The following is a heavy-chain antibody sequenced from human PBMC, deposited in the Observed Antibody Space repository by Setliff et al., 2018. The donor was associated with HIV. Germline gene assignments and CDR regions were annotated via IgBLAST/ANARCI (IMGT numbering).Heavy chain of an antibody. D-gene: IGHD3-22*01. V-gene: IGHV5-51*01. CDR2: IYPNDFDT. J-gene: IGHJ3*01. CDR3: AKAGRGIYYTGGYYYDGFDV. CDR1: GYIFTHYW. Sequence: PGESLKISCETSGYIFTHYWIGWVRQMPGKGLECMGIIYPNDFDTKYSPSFQGQATISADRSTNTAYLEWSSLKASDTAMYYCAKAGRGIYYTGGYYYDGFDVWGQGTMVTVSS.